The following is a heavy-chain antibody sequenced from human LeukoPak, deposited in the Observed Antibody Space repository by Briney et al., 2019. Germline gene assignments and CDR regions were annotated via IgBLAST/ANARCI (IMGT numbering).Heavy chain of an antibody. CDR3: ARDYYGSGSYCSGRFDP. CDR1: GYTFTGYY. J-gene: IGHJ5*02. Sequence: ASVKVSCKASGYTFTGYYMHWVRQAPGQGLEWMGWINPNSGGTNYAQKFQGRVTMTRDTSISTAYMELSRLRSDDTAVYYCARDYYGSGSYCSGRFDPWGQGTLVTVSS. CDR2: INPNSGGT. D-gene: IGHD3-10*01. V-gene: IGHV1-2*02.